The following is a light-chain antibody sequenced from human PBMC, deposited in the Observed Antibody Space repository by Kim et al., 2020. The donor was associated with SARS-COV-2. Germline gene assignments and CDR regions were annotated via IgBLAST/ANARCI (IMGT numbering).Light chain of an antibody. Sequence: PGGTVTLTCASSTGAVNSGYYPNWFQQKPGQAPRALIYNTNNKHSWTPARFSGSLLGGKAALTLSGVQPEDEAEYYCLLFYGGGLVFGGGTQLTVL. V-gene: IGLV7-43*01. J-gene: IGLJ3*02. CDR1: TGAVNSGYY. CDR3: LLFYGGGLV. CDR2: NTN.